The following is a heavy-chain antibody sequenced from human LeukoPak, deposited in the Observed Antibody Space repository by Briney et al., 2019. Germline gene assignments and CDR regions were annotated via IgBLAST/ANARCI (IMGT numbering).Heavy chain of an antibody. Sequence: ASVKVSCKASGGTFSSYAISWVRQAPGQGLEWMGGIIPIFGTANYAQKFQGRVTITADKSTSTAYMELSSLRSDDTAVYYCARGEMYSSSWYYYYYYMDVWGKGTTVTVSS. J-gene: IGHJ6*03. V-gene: IGHV1-69*06. CDR2: IIPIFGTA. CDR3: ARGEMYSSSWYYYYYYMDV. CDR1: GGTFSSYA. D-gene: IGHD6-13*01.